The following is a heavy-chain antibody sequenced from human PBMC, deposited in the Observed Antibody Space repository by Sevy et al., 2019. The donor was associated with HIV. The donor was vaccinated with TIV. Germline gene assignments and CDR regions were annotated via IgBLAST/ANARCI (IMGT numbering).Heavy chain of an antibody. D-gene: IGHD3-9*01. J-gene: IGHJ5*02. CDR2: ISVSGDST. CDR3: AKDHDNNWFDP. Sequence: GGSLRLSCAASGFTFSIYAMTWVRQAPGKGLEWVSTISVSGDSTYYADSVKGRFTISRDNSKNTLYLQMNTLRAEDTALYYCAKDHDNNWFDPWGQGTLDTVSS. CDR1: GFTFSIYA. V-gene: IGHV3-23*01.